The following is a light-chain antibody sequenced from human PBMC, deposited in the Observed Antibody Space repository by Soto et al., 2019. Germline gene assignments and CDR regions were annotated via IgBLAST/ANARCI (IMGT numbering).Light chain of an antibody. J-gene: IGKJ5*01. CDR3: QQHNSFSIT. CDR1: QGISSY. Sequence: IQLTQSPSSLSASVGDIVTITFRASQGISSYLAWYQQKPGKAPKLLIYSASTLQSEVPSRFSGSGSGTEFTLTINSLQADDFATYYCQQHNSFSITFGQGTRLEIK. V-gene: IGKV1-9*01. CDR2: SAS.